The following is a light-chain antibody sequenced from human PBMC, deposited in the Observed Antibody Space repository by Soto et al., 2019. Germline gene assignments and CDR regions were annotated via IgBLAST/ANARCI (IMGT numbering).Light chain of an antibody. CDR1: SSDVCAYDY. V-gene: IGLV2-8*01. CDR3: SSFAGSNNFPYV. Sequence: QSVLTQPPSASGSPVQSVTISCTGTSSDVCAYDYVSWYQQHPGKAPKLMIYEINKRPSGVPDRFSGSKSGNTASLTVSGLQAEDEADYYCSSFAGSNNFPYVFGTGTKVTVL. J-gene: IGLJ1*01. CDR2: EIN.